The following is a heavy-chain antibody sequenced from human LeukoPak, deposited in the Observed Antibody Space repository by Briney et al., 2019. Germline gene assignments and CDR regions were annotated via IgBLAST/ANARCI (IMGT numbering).Heavy chain of an antibody. CDR2: INHSGST. Sequence: LXXTXXXSGGXISSYYWSWIRQPPGKGLEWIGEINHSGSTNYNPSLKSRVTISVDTSKNQFSLKLSSVTAADTAVYYCARLIPLPNMVATNNWFDPWGQGTLVTVSS. J-gene: IGHJ5*02. V-gene: IGHV4-34*01. CDR1: GGXISSYY. CDR3: ARLIPLPNMVATNNWFDP. D-gene: IGHD5-12*01.